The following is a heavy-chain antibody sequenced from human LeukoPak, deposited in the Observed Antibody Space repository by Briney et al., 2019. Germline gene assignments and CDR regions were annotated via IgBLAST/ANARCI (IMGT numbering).Heavy chain of an antibody. CDR2: ISAYNGNT. J-gene: IGHJ4*02. CDR3: ARDLARGLDYYGSGTPSAY. V-gene: IGHV1-18*01. D-gene: IGHD3-10*01. CDR1: GYTFTSYG. Sequence: ASVKVSCKASGYTFTSYGISWVRQAPGQGLEWMGWISAYNGNTNYAQKLQGRVTMTTDTSTSTAYMELRSLRSDDTAVYYCARDLARGLDYYGSGTPSAYWGQGTLVTVSS.